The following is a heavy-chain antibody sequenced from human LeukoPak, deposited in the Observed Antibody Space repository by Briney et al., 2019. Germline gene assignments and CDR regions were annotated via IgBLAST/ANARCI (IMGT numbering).Heavy chain of an antibody. CDR2: IYTSGST. D-gene: IGHD6-13*01. CDR1: GGSISSGSYY. Sequence: SETLSLTCTVSGGSISSGSYYWSWIRQPAGKGLEWIGRIYTSGSTNYNPSLKSRVTMSVDTSKNQFSLKLSSVTAADTAVYYCARDPSSIWTSFDYWGQGTLVTASS. J-gene: IGHJ4*02. CDR3: ARDPSSIWTSFDY. V-gene: IGHV4-61*02.